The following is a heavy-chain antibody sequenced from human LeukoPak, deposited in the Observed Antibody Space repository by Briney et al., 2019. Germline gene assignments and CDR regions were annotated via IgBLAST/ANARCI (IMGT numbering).Heavy chain of an antibody. CDR2: IYTSGST. J-gene: IGHJ3*02. CDR1: GGSISGSS. D-gene: IGHD5-18*01. V-gene: IGHV4-4*07. Sequence: SETLSLTCTVSGGSISGSSLSWIRQPAGKGLEWFGRIYTSGSTNYNPSLKSRVTISVDTSKNQFSLKLSSVTAADTAVYYCARHRRGGYSYGGVAFDIWGQGTMVTVSS. CDR3: ARHRRGGYSYGGVAFDI.